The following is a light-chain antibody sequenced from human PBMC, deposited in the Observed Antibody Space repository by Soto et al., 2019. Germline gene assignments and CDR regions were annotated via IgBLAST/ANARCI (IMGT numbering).Light chain of an antibody. Sequence: DIQMTQSPSSLSASVGDRVTITCRASQSISSYLNWYQQKPGKAPKHLIYAASSLQSGVPSRSSGSGSGTDFTLTISSLQPEDFATYYCQQSYSTPSHTFGGGTQVEIK. CDR1: QSISSY. CDR2: AAS. V-gene: IGKV1-39*01. CDR3: QQSYSTPSHT. J-gene: IGKJ4*01.